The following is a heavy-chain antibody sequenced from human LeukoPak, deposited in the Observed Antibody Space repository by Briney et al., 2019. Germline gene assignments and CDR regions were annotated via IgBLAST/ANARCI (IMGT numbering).Heavy chain of an antibody. CDR1: GGSISSYY. J-gene: IGHJ5*02. V-gene: IGHV4-34*01. D-gene: IGHD3-16*02. CDR3: ARTIYVWGSYRFWFDP. Sequence: SETLSLTCTVSGGSISSYYWSWIRQPPGKGLEWIGEINHSGSTNYNPSLKSRVTISVDTSKNQFSLKLSSVTAADTAVYYCARTIYVWGSYRFWFDPWGQGTLVTVSS. CDR2: INHSGST.